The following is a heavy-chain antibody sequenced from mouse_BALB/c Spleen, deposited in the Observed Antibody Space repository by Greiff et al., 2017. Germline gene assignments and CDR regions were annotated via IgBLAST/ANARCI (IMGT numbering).Heavy chain of an antibody. CDR1: GYTFSSYW. V-gene: IGHV1-9*01. Sequence: QVQLQQSGAELMKPGASVKLSCKATGYTFSSYWIEWVKQRPGHGLEWIGEILTGSGSTNYNEKFKGKATFTADTSSNTAYMQLSSLTSEDSAVYYCASDNLDDTMDYWGQGTSVTVSA. J-gene: IGHJ4*01. CDR3: ASDNLDDTMDY. D-gene: IGHD2-3*01. CDR2: ILTGSGST.